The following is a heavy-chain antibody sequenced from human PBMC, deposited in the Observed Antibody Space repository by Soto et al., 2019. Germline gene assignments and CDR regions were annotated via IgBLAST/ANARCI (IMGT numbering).Heavy chain of an antibody. CDR2: ISNDGGTQ. J-gene: IGHJ5*01. Sequence: PGGSLRLSCAASTLTVSLYAIQWVRQAPGKGLDWVAFISNDGGTQYYADSVKGRFSISRDNSMNTVYLHMNSLRAEDTAIYYCARDIWSGNYKWFDSWGQGTLVTVSS. CDR1: TLTVSLYA. V-gene: IGHV3-30*03. CDR3: ARDIWSGNYKWFDS. D-gene: IGHD3-3*01.